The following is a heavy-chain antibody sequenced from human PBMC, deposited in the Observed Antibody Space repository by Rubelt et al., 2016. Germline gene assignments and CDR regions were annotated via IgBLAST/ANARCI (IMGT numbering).Heavy chain of an antibody. Sequence: GKGLEWIGSIYYSGSTYYNPSLKSRVTISVDTSKNQFSLKLSSVTAADTAVYYCARQLHYYDSSGYPDYWGQGTLVTVSS. J-gene: IGHJ4*02. V-gene: IGHV4-39*01. CDR2: IYYSGST. CDR3: ARQLHYYDSSGYPDY. D-gene: IGHD3-22*01.